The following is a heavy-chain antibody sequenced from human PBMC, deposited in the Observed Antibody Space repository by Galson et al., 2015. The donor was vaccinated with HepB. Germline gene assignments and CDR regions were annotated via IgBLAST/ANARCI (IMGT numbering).Heavy chain of an antibody. J-gene: IGHJ4*02. CDR2: INPNSGGT. Sequence: SVKVSCKASGYPFNGYYFHWVRQAPGQGLEWMGRINPNSGGTNYAQNFQGRVTMTRDKSISIVYMDLSRLTSDDTAVYYCARGLVGAAKSAGWGQGTLVTVSS. CDR1: GYPFNGYY. CDR3: ARGLVGAAKSAG. D-gene: IGHD2-15*01. V-gene: IGHV1-2*06.